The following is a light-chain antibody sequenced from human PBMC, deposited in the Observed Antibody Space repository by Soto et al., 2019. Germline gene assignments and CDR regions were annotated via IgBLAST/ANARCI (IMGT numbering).Light chain of an antibody. V-gene: IGKV3D-20*02. CDR3: QQRTNWPIT. J-gene: IGKJ5*01. CDR2: EAS. Sequence: EILLTQSPGTLSVSPGERPTLSCGASQSVSSSYLAWYQQKPGQAPRLLIYEASNRATGIPARFSGSGSGTDFTLTSSSLEPEDFAVYYCQQRTNWPITFGQGTRLEIK. CDR1: QSVSSSY.